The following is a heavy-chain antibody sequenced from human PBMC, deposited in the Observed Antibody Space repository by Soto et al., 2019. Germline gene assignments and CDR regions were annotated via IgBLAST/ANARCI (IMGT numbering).Heavy chain of an antibody. Sequence: RLSCAASGFTFSSYAMSWVRQAPGKGLEWVSAISGSGGSTYYADSVKGRFTISRDNSKNTLYLHLNSLRADDTDVYYCAKDRAYDFWSGYCDYWGQGTTVTI. V-gene: IGHV3-23*01. CDR2: ISGSGGST. CDR1: GFTFSSYA. J-gene: IGHJ4*02. D-gene: IGHD3-3*01. CDR3: AKDRAYDFWSGYCDY.